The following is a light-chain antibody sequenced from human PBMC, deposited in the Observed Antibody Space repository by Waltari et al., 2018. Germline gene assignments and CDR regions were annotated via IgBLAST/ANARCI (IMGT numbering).Light chain of an antibody. Sequence: QSVLTQPPSVSGAPGQRVTISCTGSSSNIGAGYDVHWYRQLPGTAPNVVIYGNNNRPSGVPDRFSGSKSGTSASLAITGLQAEDEADYYCQSYDNSLSGYVFGSGTKVTVL. CDR2: GNN. V-gene: IGLV1-40*01. J-gene: IGLJ1*01. CDR3: QSYDNSLSGYV. CDR1: SSNIGAGYD.